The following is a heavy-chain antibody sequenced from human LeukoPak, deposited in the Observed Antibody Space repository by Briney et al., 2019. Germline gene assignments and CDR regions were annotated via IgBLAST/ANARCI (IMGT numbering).Heavy chain of an antibody. J-gene: IGHJ4*02. CDR1: GGTFSSYA. CDR2: IIPIFGTA. V-gene: IGHV1-69*05. D-gene: IGHD3-22*01. CDR3: ANEGYYYDSSGYLDY. Sequence: SVKVSCKASGGTFSSYAISWVRQAPGQGLERMGGIIPIFGTANYAQKFQGRVTITTDESTSTAYMELSSLRSEDTAVYYCANEGYYYDSSGYLDYWGQGTLVTVSS.